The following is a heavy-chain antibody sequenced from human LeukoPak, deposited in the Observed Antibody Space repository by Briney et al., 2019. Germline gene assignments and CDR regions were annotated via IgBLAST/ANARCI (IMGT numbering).Heavy chain of an antibody. CDR2: ISGSGGST. J-gene: IGHJ4*02. V-gene: IGHV3-23*01. Sequence: PGGSLRLSCAAPGFTFSSYAMSWVRQAPGKGLEWVSAISGSGGSTYYADSVKGRFTISRDNSKNTLYLQMNSPRAEDTAVYYCAKGWRRDGYNGRFDYWGQGTLVTVSS. CDR3: AKGWRRDGYNGRFDY. D-gene: IGHD5-24*01. CDR1: GFTFSSYA.